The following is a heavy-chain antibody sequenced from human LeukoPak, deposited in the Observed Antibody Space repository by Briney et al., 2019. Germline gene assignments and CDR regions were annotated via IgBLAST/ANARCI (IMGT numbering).Heavy chain of an antibody. CDR2: IYYSGST. D-gene: IGHD6-13*01. CDR1: GGSISSYY. J-gene: IGHJ4*02. CDR3: ARAPIAAAATYYFDY. Sequence: SETLSLTCTVSGGSISSYYWSWIRQPPGKGLEWIGYIYYSGSTNYNPSLKSQVTISIDRSKNQFSLKLSSVTAADTAVYYCARAPIAAAATYYFDYWGQGTLVTVSS. V-gene: IGHV4-59*12.